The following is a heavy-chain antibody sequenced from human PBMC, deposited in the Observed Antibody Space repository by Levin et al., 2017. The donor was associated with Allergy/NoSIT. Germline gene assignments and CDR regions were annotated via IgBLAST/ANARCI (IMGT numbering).Heavy chain of an antibody. V-gene: IGHV1-2*02. CDR2: MNPNSGDT. CDR3: AREGDDYVSSDYYSS. CDR1: GYTFTGYY. Sequence: GESLKISCKASGYTFTGYYIHWVRQAPGQGLEWMGWMNPNSGDTDYAQKFQGRVTMTRDTSISTAYMELSRLRSDDTAVYYCAREGDDYVSSDYYSSWGQGTLVTVSS. D-gene: IGHD3-22*01. J-gene: IGHJ5*02.